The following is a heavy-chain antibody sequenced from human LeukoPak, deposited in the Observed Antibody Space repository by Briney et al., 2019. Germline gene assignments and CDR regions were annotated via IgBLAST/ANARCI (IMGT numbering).Heavy chain of an antibody. D-gene: IGHD3-3*01. CDR1: GGSLSGYY. CDR2: INHSGST. V-gene: IGHV4-34*01. J-gene: IGHJ4*02. Sequence: PSETLSLTCAVYGGSLSGYYWSWIRQPPGKGLEWIGEINHSGSTNYNPSLKSRVTISVDTSKNQFSLKLSSVTAADTAVYYCASYDFWSGSYFDYWGQGTLVTVSS. CDR3: ASYDFWSGSYFDY.